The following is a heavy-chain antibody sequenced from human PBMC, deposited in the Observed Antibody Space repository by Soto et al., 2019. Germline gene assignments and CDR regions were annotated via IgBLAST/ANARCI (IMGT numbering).Heavy chain of an antibody. CDR1: GFSFNPYV. D-gene: IGHD3-9*01. CDR3: ARWYYDILTGYPHLADY. V-gene: IGHV3-21*01. CDR2: IRSNSSIT. J-gene: IGHJ4*02. Sequence: GGSLRLSCVASGFSFNPYVMAWVRQAPGKGLEWVSSIRSNSSITHHPDSVKGRFTISRDNAENTLYLQMNSLRAEDTAVYYCARWYYDILTGYPHLADYWGQGTLVTVSS.